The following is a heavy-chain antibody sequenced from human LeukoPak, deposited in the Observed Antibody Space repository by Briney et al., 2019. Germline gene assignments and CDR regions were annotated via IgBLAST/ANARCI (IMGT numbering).Heavy chain of an antibody. D-gene: IGHD2-15*01. J-gene: IGHJ6*02. CDR1: GYTFTGYY. CDR3: ARDSMDCSGGSSYSPLSYYGMDV. CDR2: INPNSGGT. V-gene: IGHV1-2*06. Sequence: ASVKVSCKASGYTFTGYYMHWVRQAPGQGLEWMGRINPNSGGTNYAQKFQGRVTMTRDTSISTAYMELSRLRSDDTAVYYCARDSMDCSGGSSYSPLSYYGMDVWGQGTTVTVSS.